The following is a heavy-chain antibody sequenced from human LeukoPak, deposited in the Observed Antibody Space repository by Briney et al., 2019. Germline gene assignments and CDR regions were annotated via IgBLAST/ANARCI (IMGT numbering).Heavy chain of an antibody. D-gene: IGHD6-13*01. V-gene: IGHV4-61*02. J-gene: IGHJ5*02. CDR3: ARDHIKSRQLVRNRFDP. Sequence: SETLSLTCTVSGGSMNTGDHYWSWIRQPAGKGLEWIGRIYTSGTTDYNPSLKSRVTISVDTSKNQFSLKLSSVTAADTAVYYCARDHIKSRQLVRNRFDPWGQGTLVTVSS. CDR1: GGSMNTGDHY. CDR2: IYTSGTT.